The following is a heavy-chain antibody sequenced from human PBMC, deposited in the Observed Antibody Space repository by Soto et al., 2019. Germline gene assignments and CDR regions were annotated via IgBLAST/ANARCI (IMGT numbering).Heavy chain of an antibody. D-gene: IGHD6-6*01. CDR2: MNPNSGNT. CDR3: ARRGRSSSSHFRYHYYGMDV. J-gene: IGHJ6*02. CDR1: GYTFTSYD. Sequence: QVQLVQSGAEVKKLGASVKVSCKASGYTFTSYDINWVRQATGQGLEWMGWMNPNSGNTGYAQKFQGRDTKTRNTTISTAYMELNSLRSEDTAVYYCARRGRSSSSHFRYHYYGMDVWGQGTTVTVSS. V-gene: IGHV1-8*01.